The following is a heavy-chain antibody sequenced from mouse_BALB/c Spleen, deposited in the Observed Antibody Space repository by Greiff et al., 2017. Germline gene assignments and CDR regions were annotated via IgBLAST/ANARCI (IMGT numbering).Heavy chain of an antibody. D-gene: IGHD1-1*02. Sequence: EVKLMESGGGLVKPGGSLKLSCAASGFTFSSYAMSWVRQTPEKRLEWVASISSGGSTYYPDSVKGRFTISRDNARNILYLQMSSLRSEDTAMYYCARVLYGYYAMDYWGQGTSVTVSS. J-gene: IGHJ4*01. CDR3: ARVLYGYYAMDY. V-gene: IGHV5-6-5*01. CDR2: ISSGGST. CDR1: GFTFSSYA.